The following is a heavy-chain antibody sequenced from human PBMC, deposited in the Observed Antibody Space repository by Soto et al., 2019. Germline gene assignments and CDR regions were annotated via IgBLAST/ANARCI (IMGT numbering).Heavy chain of an antibody. D-gene: IGHD3-22*01. V-gene: IGHV3-30-3*01. CDR1: GFTFSSYA. CDR3: ARAIGTEKDYYYYGMDV. Sequence: QVQLVESGGGVVQPGRSLRLSCAASGFTFSSYAMHWVRQAPGKGLEWEAVISHDGSNKYYADSVKGRFTISRDNSKNTLYLQMNSLRDEDTAVYYCARAIGTEKDYYYYGMDVWGQGTTVTVSS. J-gene: IGHJ6*02. CDR2: ISHDGSNK.